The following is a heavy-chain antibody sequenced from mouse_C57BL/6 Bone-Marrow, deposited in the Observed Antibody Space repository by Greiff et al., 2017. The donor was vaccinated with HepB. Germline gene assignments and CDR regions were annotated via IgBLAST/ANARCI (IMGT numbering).Heavy chain of an antibody. CDR3: ARIYYDYLPFAY. CDR1: GFTFSSYG. J-gene: IGHJ3*01. CDR2: ISSGGSYT. V-gene: IGHV5-6*01. D-gene: IGHD2-4*01. Sequence: EVKLQESGGDLVKPGGSLKLSCAASGFTFSSYGMSWVRQTPDKRLEWVATISSGGSYTYYPDSVKGRFTISRDNAKNTLYLQMSSLKTEDTAMYYCARIYYDYLPFAYWGQGTLVTVSA.